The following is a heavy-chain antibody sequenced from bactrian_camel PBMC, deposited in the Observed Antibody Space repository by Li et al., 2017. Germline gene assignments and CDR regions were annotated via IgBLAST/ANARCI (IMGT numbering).Heavy chain of an antibody. J-gene: IGHJ4*01. CDR1: GYSDSNYC. CDR3: KARVYGTVCREANY. Sequence: HVQLVESGGDSVQAGGSLRLSCAAAGYSDSNYCMGWFRQTPGKEREEVAAIDSYGGGTTTYAESVKGRFTTSRDNAENLVYLQMSSLEVEDTAMYYCKARVYGTVCREANYWGQGTQVTVS. D-gene: IGHD3*01. V-gene: IGHV3S26*01. CDR2: IDSYGGGTT.